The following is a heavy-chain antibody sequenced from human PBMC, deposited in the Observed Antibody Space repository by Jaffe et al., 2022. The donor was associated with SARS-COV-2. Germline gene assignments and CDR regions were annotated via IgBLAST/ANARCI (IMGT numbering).Heavy chain of an antibody. V-gene: IGHV4-38-2*02. CDR2: TFHGGNT. CDR3: ARGLGAGSGTRFDP. D-gene: IGHD3-16*01. CDR1: GYSISSGYF. Sequence: QVQLQESGPGLVKPSETLSLTCTVSGYSISSGYFWGWVRQTPGKGLEWIGTTFHGGNTYYNPSLKSRVTISVDTSRNQLSLRLSSVTAADSVTAADTAVYYCARGLGAGSGTRFDPWGQGALVTVSS. J-gene: IGHJ5*02.